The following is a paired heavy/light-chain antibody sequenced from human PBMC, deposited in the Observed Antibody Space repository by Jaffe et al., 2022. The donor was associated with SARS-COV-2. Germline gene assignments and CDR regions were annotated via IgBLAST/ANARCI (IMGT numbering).Light chain of an antibody. V-gene: IGLV3-1*01. Sequence: SYELTQPPSVSVSPGQTASITCSGDKLGDKYACWYQQKPGQSPVLVIYQDSKRPSGIPERFSGSNSGNTATLTISGTQAMDEADYYCQAWDSSALYVFGTGTKVTVL. CDR1: KLGDKY. CDR2: QDS. J-gene: IGLJ1*01. CDR3: QAWDSSALYV.
Heavy chain of an antibody. J-gene: IGHJ4*02. CDR3: ARGYSTISGAVAGTIGSGASGFDY. V-gene: IGHV3-30-3*01. Sequence: QVQLVESGGGVVQPGRSLRLSCAASGFTFSSYAMHWVRQAPGKGLEWVAVISYDGSNKYYADSVKGRFTISRDNSKNTLYLQMNSLRAEDTAVYYCARGYSTISGAVAGTIGSGASGFDYWGQGTLVTVSS. CDR2: ISYDGSNK. CDR1: GFTFSSYA. D-gene: IGHD6-19*01.